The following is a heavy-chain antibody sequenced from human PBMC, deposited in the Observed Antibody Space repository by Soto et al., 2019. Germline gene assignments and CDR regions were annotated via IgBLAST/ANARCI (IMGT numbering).Heavy chain of an antibody. Sequence: SETLSLTCTVSGVSISSYYWSWIRQPPGKGLEWIGYIYYSGSTNYNPSLKSRVTISVDTSKNQFSLKLSSVTAADTAVYYCARDSTKGYFDWLWFDPWGQGTLVTVS. CDR3: ARDSTKGYFDWLWFDP. V-gene: IGHV4-59*01. D-gene: IGHD3-9*01. CDR2: IYYSGST. J-gene: IGHJ5*02. CDR1: GVSISSYY.